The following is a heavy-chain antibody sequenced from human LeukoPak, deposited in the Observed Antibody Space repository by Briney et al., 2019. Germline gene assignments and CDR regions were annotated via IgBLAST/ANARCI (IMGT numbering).Heavy chain of an antibody. J-gene: IGHJ4*02. Sequence: SETLSLTCTVSGGSISSYYWSWIRQPAGKGLEWIGRIYSTGSTNYNPSLKSRVTMSVDTSKNQFSLRLTSVTAADTAVYYCARQIASAGTAGFDFWGQGGLVTVSS. CDR2: IYSTGST. D-gene: IGHD6-13*01. V-gene: IGHV4-4*07. CDR3: ARQIASAGTAGFDF. CDR1: GGSISSYY.